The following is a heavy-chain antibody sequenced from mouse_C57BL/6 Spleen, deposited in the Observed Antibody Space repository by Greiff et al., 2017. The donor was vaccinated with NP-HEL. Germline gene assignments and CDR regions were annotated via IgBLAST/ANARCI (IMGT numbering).Heavy chain of an antibody. J-gene: IGHJ1*03. CDR2: ISYDGSN. CDR3: AREGLGMWYFDV. V-gene: IGHV3-6*01. CDR1: GYSITSGYY. D-gene: IGHD4-1*01. Sequence: EVKLQESGPGLVKPSQSLSLTCSVTGYSITSGYYWNWIRQFPGNKLEWMGYISYDGSNNYNPSLKNRISITRDTSKNQFFLKLNSVTTEDTATYYCAREGLGMWYFDVWGTGTTVTVSS.